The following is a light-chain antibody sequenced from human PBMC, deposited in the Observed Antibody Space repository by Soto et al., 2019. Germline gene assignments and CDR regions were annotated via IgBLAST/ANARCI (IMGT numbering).Light chain of an antibody. J-gene: IGLJ1*01. Sequence: QSVLTQPVSVSGSPGQSITISCSGTSSDVGGYNYVSWYQQHPGKAPKLMIYDVSNRPSGVSNRFSGSKSGNTASLTISGLQAEDETDYYCSSYTISNTYVFGTGTKVTVL. CDR3: SSYTISNTYV. CDR1: SSDVGGYNY. V-gene: IGLV2-14*01. CDR2: DVS.